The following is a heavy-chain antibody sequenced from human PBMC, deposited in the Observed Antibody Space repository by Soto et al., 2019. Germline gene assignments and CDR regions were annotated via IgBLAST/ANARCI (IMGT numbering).Heavy chain of an antibody. V-gene: IGHV3-23*01. Sequence: EVQLLESGGGLVQPGGSLRLSCAASGFTLSSYVMNWVRQAPGKGLEWVSEISGSGGSTYYADSVKGRFTISRDNSKNTLYLQMSSLRVEETAVYYCATLGRDSQLDYWGQGTLVTVSS. J-gene: IGHJ4*02. CDR1: GFTLSSYV. D-gene: IGHD3-10*01. CDR3: ATLGRDSQLDY. CDR2: ISGSGGST.